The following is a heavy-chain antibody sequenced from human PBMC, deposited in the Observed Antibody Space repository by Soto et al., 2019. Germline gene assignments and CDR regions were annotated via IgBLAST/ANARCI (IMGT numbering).Heavy chain of an antibody. CDR3: ACDGGAY. J-gene: IGHJ4*02. Sequence: QVQLVESGGGVVQPGTSLRLSCEASGFTFRSFPMHWVRQAPGKGLEWVAVIAYDGTNKYYADSLKGRFIISRDNSKSSLYLKMNDLGPDETALYHCACDGGAYWGQGTLVIVSS. CDR2: IAYDGTNK. CDR1: GFTFRSFP. D-gene: IGHD3-16*01. V-gene: IGHV3-30-3*01.